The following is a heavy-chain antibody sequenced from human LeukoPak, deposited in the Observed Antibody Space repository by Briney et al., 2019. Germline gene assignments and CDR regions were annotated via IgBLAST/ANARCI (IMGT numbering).Heavy chain of an antibody. V-gene: IGHV4-59*01. J-gene: IGHJ4*02. D-gene: IGHD2-21*02. CDR2: IYYSGST. CDR1: GGSISSYY. CDR3: ARGRFGNGGDCYPDY. Sequence: PSETLSLTCTVSGGSISSYYWSWIRQPPGKGLEWIGYIYYSGSTNYNPSLKSRVTISVDTSKNQFSLKLSSVTAADTAVYYCARGRFGNGGDCYPDYWGQGTLVTVSS.